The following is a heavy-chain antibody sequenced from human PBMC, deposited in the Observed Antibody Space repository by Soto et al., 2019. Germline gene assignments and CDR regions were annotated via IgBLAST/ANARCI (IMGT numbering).Heavy chain of an antibody. V-gene: IGHV2-5*02. D-gene: IGHD2-21*02. CDR3: VQSRCGGDCLQSYSSHSYYGLDV. CDR1: GLSLSTTGVG. Sequence: QITLKESGPTLVKPTQTLTLTCTFSGLSLSTTGVGVGWIRQPPGKALEWLALIYWDDDKRYSPSLKSRHTITKDTSKNQVVLTMTNMDPVDTATYYCVQSRCGGDCLQSYSSHSYYGLDVWGQGTTVTVSS. J-gene: IGHJ6*02. CDR2: IYWDDDK.